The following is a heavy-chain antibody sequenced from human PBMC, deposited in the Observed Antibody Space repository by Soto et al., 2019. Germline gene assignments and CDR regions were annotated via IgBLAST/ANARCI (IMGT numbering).Heavy chain of an antibody. CDR1: GFTFSSYS. CDR2: ISSSSSTI. V-gene: IGHV3-48*02. Sequence: GGSLRLSCAASGFTFSSYSMNLVRQAPGKGLECVSYISSSSSTIYYADSVKGRFTISRDNAKNSLYLQINSLRDEDTAVYYCARDSYYYDSSGYYYDPLWGQGTLVPVSS. CDR3: ARDSYYYDSSGYYYDPL. D-gene: IGHD3-22*01. J-gene: IGHJ4*02.